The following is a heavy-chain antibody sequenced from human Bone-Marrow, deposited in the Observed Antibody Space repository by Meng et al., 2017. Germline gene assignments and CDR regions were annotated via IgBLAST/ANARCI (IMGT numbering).Heavy chain of an antibody. CDR2: ISSSGSTI. J-gene: IGHJ6*02. Sequence: GGSLRLSCAASGFTFNTYGMSWVRQAPGKGLEWVSYISSSGSTIYYADSVKGRFTISRDNAKNSLYLQMNSLRAEDTAVYYCARDQAARYCSSTSCYFSYYYYYGMDVWGQGTTVTVSS. D-gene: IGHD2-2*01. V-gene: IGHV3-48*04. CDR1: GFTFNTYG. CDR3: ARDQAARYCSSTSCYFSYYYYYGMDV.